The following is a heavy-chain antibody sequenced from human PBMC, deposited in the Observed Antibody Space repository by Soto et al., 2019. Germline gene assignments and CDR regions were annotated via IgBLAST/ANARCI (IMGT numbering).Heavy chain of an antibody. J-gene: IGHJ6*02. CDR1: GFTFSSYA. D-gene: IGHD3-9*01. V-gene: IGHV3-23*01. CDR2: IGGSGGNT. Sequence: EVRLLESGEGLVQPGGSLKLSCAASGFTFSSYAMSWVRQAPGKGLEWVSSIGGSGGNTYYADSVKGRFTISRDNSKNTLFLQMNRLRAEDTAEYYCARVVRYFDPPHGMDVWGHGTTVTVSS. CDR3: ARVVRYFDPPHGMDV.